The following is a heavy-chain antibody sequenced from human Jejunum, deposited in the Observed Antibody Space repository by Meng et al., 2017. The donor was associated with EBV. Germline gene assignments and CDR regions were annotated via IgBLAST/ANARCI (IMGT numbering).Heavy chain of an antibody. D-gene: IGHD3-22*01. CDR1: GFTFSSYW. J-gene: IGHJ4*02. Sequence: DVQLVESGGGLVQPGGSLRLSCAASGFTFSSYWMHWGRQAPGEGLVWVSRINGDGSITSYADSVKGRFTISRDNAKNTLYVQMNSLRVEDTAVYYCARDPGDRSGFFPSYFDSWGQGSLVTVS. CDR2: INGDGSIT. V-gene: IGHV3-74*01. CDR3: ARDPGDRSGFFPSYFDS.